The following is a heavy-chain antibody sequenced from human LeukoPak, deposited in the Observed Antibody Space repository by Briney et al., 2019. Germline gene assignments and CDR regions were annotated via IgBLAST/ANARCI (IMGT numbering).Heavy chain of an antibody. CDR3: ARATGGVHPPFDP. V-gene: IGHV4-31*03. J-gene: IGHJ5*02. CDR1: GGSINNGAYY. D-gene: IGHD3-16*01. CDR2: IYYSGDT. Sequence: PSQTLSLTCTVSGGSINNGAYYWSWIRQHPGEGLEWIGYIYYSGDTYYNPSLKSRVTISVDPSKNQFSLNLNSVTAADTAVYYCARATGGVHPPFDPWGQGTLVTVSS.